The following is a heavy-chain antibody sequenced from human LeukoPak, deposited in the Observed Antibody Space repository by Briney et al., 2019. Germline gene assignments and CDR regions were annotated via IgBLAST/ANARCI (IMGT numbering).Heavy chain of an antibody. Sequence: NRGESLQISCKDSGYSFNSNWIAWVRQLPGKGLEWMGIIYPGDSDTKYSPSFQGQVTISADKSISTAYLQWSSLKASDTAIYYCARHGAGLDSWGQGTLVTVSS. J-gene: IGHJ4*02. V-gene: IGHV5-51*01. CDR2: IYPGDSDT. CDR3: ARHGAGLDS. D-gene: IGHD3-10*01. CDR1: GYSFNSNW.